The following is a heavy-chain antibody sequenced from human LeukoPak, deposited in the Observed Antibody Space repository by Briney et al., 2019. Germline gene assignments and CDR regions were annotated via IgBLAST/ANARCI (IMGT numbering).Heavy chain of an antibody. CDR2: INPSDNST. CDR3: ARAYYESSAYRHAVYFDY. J-gene: IGHJ4*02. V-gene: IGHV1-46*02. CDR1: GYTFNSSY. Sequence: ASVKVSCKASGYTFNSSYMHWVRQAPGQGLEWMGIINPSDNSTRYAQKFQGRVTMTKDTSTNTVYMHLSSLSSDDTAVYYCARAYYESSAYRHAVYFDYWGQGTLVTVSS. D-gene: IGHD3-22*01.